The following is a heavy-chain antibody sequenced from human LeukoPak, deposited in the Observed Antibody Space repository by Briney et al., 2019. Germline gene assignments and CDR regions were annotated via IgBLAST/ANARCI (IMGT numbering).Heavy chain of an antibody. D-gene: IGHD6-19*01. CDR3: AKDIGGGWYPFDY. Sequence: GGSLRPSWAASGSSFDDYATHWVRQPPGKGLEWVACIIWISGSIGYADSMKGRSTLSTDNDKNSLWLRRASTRAADTALYYCAKDIGGGWYPFDYWGQGTLVTVSS. V-gene: IGHV3-9*01. CDR1: GSSFDDYA. J-gene: IGHJ4*02. CDR2: IIWISGSI.